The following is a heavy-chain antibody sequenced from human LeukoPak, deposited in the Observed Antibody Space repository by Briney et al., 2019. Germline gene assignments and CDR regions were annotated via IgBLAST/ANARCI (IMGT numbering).Heavy chain of an antibody. Sequence: SETLSLTCTVSGGSISSYYWSWIRQPPGKGLEWIGYIYYSGSTNYNPSLKSRVTISVDTSKNQFSLKLSSVTAADTAVYYCARHAPEVQSNYYYMDVWGKGTTVTVSS. CDR3: ARHAPEVQSNYYYMDV. CDR1: GGSISSYY. J-gene: IGHJ6*03. CDR2: IYYSGST. V-gene: IGHV4-59*08. D-gene: IGHD1-14*01.